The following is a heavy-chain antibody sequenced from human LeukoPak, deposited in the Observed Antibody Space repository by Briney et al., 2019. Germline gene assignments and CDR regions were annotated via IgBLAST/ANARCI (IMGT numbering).Heavy chain of an antibody. CDR3: ARLAVPAATPIFHDYYYMDV. CDR2: IIPILGIA. Sequence: SVKVSCRASGYTFTSYDINWVRQATGQGLEWMGRIIPILGIANYAQKFQGSVTITADKSTSTAYMELSSLRSEDTAVYYCARLAVPAATPIFHDYYYMDVWGKGTTVTVSS. V-gene: IGHV1-69*04. J-gene: IGHJ6*03. CDR1: GYTFTSYD. D-gene: IGHD2-2*02.